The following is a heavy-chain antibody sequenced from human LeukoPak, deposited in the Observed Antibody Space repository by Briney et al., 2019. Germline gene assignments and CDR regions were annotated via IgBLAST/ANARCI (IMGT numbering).Heavy chain of an antibody. CDR3: ARHLEYASGWVPFDL. J-gene: IGHJ4*02. CDR2: INPYNDYT. CDR1: DYTFAHFG. Sequence: ASVKVSCKASDYTFAHFGISWVRQAPGQGLEWMGWINPYNDYTSYAQTLQGRVILTTDKNSNTVYMELRSLKSDDTAVYYCARHLEYASGWVPFDLWGQGTLVTVSA. V-gene: IGHV1-18*01. D-gene: IGHD6-19*01.